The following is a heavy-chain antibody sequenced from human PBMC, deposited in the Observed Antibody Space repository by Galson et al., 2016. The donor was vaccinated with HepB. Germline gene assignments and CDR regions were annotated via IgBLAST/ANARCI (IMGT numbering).Heavy chain of an antibody. Sequence: SLRLSCAASGFTFSNYGMHWVRQAPGKGLEWVAVISYDGSNKYYADPVKGRFTISRDNSKNTLYLQMNSLRAEDTAVYYCAREDSSGYYYFDYWGQGTLVTASS. CDR3: AREDSSGYYYFDY. D-gene: IGHD3-22*01. CDR1: GFTFSNYG. J-gene: IGHJ4*02. V-gene: IGHV3-30*03. CDR2: ISYDGSNK.